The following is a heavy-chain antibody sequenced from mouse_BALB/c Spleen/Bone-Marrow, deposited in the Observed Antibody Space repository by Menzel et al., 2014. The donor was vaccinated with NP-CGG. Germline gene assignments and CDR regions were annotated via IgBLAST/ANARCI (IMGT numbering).Heavy chain of an antibody. Sequence: EVKLVESGGGFVQPGGSLRLSCATSGFTFTDNYMSWVRQPPGKALEWLVFISNTANGYTTEYSASVKGRFTISRDNSQSILYLQMNTLRAEDSATYYCARDSDWFAYWGQGTLVTVSA. CDR2: ISNTANGYTT. J-gene: IGHJ3*01. V-gene: IGHV7-3*02. CDR1: GFTFTDNY. CDR3: ARDSDWFAY.